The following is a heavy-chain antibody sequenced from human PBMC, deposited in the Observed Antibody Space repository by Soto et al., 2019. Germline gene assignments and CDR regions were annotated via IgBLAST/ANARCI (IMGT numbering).Heavy chain of an antibody. CDR1: GGSISSGGYY. D-gene: IGHD3-16*02. Sequence: QVQLQESGPGLVKPSQTLSLTCTVSGGSISSGGYYWSWIRQHPGKGLEWIGYIYYSTYYNPSLKGRVTISVDTSKNQFSLKLGSVTAADTAVYYCARDYRASYPAYYYYGMDVWGQGTTVTVSS. V-gene: IGHV4-31*03. J-gene: IGHJ6*02. CDR3: ARDYRASYPAYYYYGMDV. CDR2: IYYST.